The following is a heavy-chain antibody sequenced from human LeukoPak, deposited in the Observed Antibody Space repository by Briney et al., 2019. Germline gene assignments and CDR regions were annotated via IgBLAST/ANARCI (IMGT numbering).Heavy chain of an antibody. V-gene: IGHV1-18*01. CDR1: GYTFTSYG. CDR2: ISAYNGNT. J-gene: IGHJ6*03. CDR3: AKAARKYCSGGRCYSSYYYYYMDV. D-gene: IGHD2-15*01. Sequence: ASVKVSCKASGYTFTSYGISWVRQAPGQGLEWMGWISAYNGNTNYAQKLQGRVTMTTDTSTSTAYMELRSLRSDDTAVYYCAKAARKYCSGGRCYSSYYYYYMDVWGKGTTVTVSS.